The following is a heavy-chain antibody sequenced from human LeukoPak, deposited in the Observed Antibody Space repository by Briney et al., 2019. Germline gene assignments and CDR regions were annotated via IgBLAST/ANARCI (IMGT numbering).Heavy chain of an antibody. Sequence: PGGSLRLSCAASGFTFSSYSMNWVRQAQGKGLEWVSSISSSSSYIYYADSVKGRFTISRDNAKNSLYLQMNSLRAEDTAVYYCARRVITMVRGVSVFYFDYWGQGTLVTVSS. V-gene: IGHV3-21*01. CDR1: GFTFSSYS. J-gene: IGHJ4*02. CDR2: ISSSSSYI. CDR3: ARRVITMVRGVSVFYFDY. D-gene: IGHD3-10*01.